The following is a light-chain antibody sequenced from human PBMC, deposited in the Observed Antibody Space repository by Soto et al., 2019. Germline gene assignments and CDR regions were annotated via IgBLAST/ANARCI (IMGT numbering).Light chain of an antibody. CDR2: GTS. Sequence: EIVLTQSPGTLSLSPVERATLSCRASQSVTSTYLAWYQQKPGQAPRLLIHGTSSRATGIPDRFSGSGSGTEFTLTISRLEPEDFAVYYCQQYGRSPWTFGQGTKVDIK. V-gene: IGKV3-20*01. CDR1: QSVTSTY. CDR3: QQYGRSPWT. J-gene: IGKJ1*01.